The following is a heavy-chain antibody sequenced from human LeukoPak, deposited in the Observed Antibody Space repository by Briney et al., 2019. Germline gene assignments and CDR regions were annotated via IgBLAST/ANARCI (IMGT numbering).Heavy chain of an antibody. Sequence: SETLSLTCTVPGGSISSYYWSWIRQPPGKGLEWIGYIYYSGSTNYNPSLKSRVTISVDTSKNQFSLKLSSVTAADTAVYYCAREGFDVWGSYRFNWFDPWGQGTLVTVSS. CDR2: IYYSGST. CDR1: GGSISSYY. D-gene: IGHD3-16*02. CDR3: AREGFDVWGSYRFNWFDP. J-gene: IGHJ5*02. V-gene: IGHV4-59*01.